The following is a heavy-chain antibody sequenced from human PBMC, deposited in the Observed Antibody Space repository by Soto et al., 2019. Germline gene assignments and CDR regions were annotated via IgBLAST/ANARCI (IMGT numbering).Heavy chain of an antibody. CDR1: GGSFSGYY. J-gene: IGHJ4*02. CDR3: ARGRRRDYYDSSGFYFDY. D-gene: IGHD3-22*01. CDR2: INHSGST. Sequence: PSETLSLTCAVYGGSFSGYYWSWIRQPPGKGLEWIGEINHSGSTNYNPSLKSRVTISVDTSKNQFSLKLSSVTAADTAVYYCARGRRRDYYDSSGFYFDYWGQGTLVTVSS. V-gene: IGHV4-34*01.